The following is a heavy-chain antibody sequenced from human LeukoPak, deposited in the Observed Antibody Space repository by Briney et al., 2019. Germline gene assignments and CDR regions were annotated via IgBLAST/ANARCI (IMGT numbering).Heavy chain of an antibody. D-gene: IGHD3-9*01. CDR2: FYHSVRT. CDR1: GGSLSGYN. V-gene: IGHV4-34*04. Sequence: PETLSLTPALYGGSLSGYNSSWVRHPPGEGLEWVGEFYHSVRTKNNPSLKRRATISVATSKNQFSLTLSSVTAADTAVYSCAKTLGYFDWFPWREDAFDIWGQGTMVTVSS. J-gene: IGHJ3*02. CDR3: AKTLGYFDWFPWREDAFDI.